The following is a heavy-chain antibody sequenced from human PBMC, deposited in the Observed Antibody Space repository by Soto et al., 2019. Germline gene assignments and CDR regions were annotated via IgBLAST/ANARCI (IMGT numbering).Heavy chain of an antibody. CDR1: GGSISSYY. Sequence: PSETLSLTCTVSGGSISSYYWSWIRQPPGKGLEWIGYIYYSGSTNYNPSLKSRVTISVDTSKNQFSLKLSSVTAADTAVYYCARGGGSYYDSSGYYVSSAFDIWGQGTMVTVSS. D-gene: IGHD3-22*01. CDR2: IYYSGST. J-gene: IGHJ3*02. V-gene: IGHV4-59*01. CDR3: ARGGGSYYDSSGYYVSSAFDI.